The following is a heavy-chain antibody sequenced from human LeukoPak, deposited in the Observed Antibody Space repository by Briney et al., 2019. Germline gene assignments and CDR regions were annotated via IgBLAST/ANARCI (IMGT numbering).Heavy chain of an antibody. Sequence: GGSLRLSCAASGFTFSSYAMSWVRQPPGKGQEWVSTVSGSGGSTYYADSVKGRFTISRDNSKNTLYLQMNSLRAEDTAVYYCAKLKNEGAVDYWGQGTLVTVSS. V-gene: IGHV3-23*01. CDR3: AKLKNEGAVDY. D-gene: IGHD1-26*01. CDR1: GFTFSSYA. CDR2: VSGSGGST. J-gene: IGHJ4*02.